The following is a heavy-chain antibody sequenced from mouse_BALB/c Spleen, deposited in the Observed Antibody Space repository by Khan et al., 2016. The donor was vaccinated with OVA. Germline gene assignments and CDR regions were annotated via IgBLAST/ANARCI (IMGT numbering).Heavy chain of an antibody. V-gene: IGHV5-17*02. Sequence: EVELVESGGGLVQPGGSRKLSCAASGFTFSSYGMHWVRQAPEKGLEWVAYISGDSSTIYYTDTVKGLFTISRDNPKNTLSLQMTSLMSEDTAMYYCATSYYYGYYFDYWGPGTTLTVSS. J-gene: IGHJ2*01. CDR3: ATSYYYGYYFDY. CDR2: ISGDSSTI. D-gene: IGHD1-1*01. CDR1: GFTFSSYG.